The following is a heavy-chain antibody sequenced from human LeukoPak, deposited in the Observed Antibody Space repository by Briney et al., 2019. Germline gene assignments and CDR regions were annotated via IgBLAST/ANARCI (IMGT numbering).Heavy chain of an antibody. D-gene: IGHD2-2*01. CDR2: INPNSGGT. Sequence: GASVKVSCKASGYTFTGYYMHWVRQAPGQGLEWMGRINPNSGGTNYAQKFQGRVTMTRGTSISTAYMELSRLRSDDTAVYYCARPHCSSTSCYAETQNWFDPWGQGTLVTVSS. CDR3: ARPHCSSTSCYAETQNWFDP. J-gene: IGHJ5*02. V-gene: IGHV1-2*06. CDR1: GYTFTGYY.